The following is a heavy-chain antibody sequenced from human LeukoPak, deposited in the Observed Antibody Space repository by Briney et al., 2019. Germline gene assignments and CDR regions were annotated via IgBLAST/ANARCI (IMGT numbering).Heavy chain of an antibody. CDR2: IYYSGST. D-gene: IGHD5-18*01. V-gene: IGHV4-39*07. CDR1: GGSISSSSYY. Sequence: PSETLSLTCTVSGGSISSSSYYWGWIRQPPGKGLEWIGSIYYSGSTYYNPSLKSRVTISVDTSKNQFSLKLSSVTAADTAVYYCARVGGYSYGLFDYWGQGTLVTVSS. CDR3: ARVGGYSYGLFDY. J-gene: IGHJ4*02.